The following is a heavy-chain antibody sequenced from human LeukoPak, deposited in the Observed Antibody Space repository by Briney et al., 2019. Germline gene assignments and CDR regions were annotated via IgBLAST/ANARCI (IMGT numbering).Heavy chain of an antibody. CDR1: GGSLSGYY. CDR2: TSHSGNT. CDR3: ARTNPQLWYGGYYYYMDV. Sequence: SETLSLTCAVYGGSLSGYYWSWIRQPPGKGLEWIGETSHSGNTNYDPSLKSRVTMSVDTSKYQFSLKLRSVTAADTAVYFCARTNPQLWYGGYYYYMDVWGKGTTVTVSS. D-gene: IGHD3-10*01. V-gene: IGHV4-34*01. J-gene: IGHJ6*03.